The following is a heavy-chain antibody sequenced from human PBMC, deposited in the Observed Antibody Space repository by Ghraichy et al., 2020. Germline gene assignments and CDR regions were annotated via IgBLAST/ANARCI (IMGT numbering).Heavy chain of an antibody. CDR1: GGSISSGGYY. CDR2: IYYSGST. D-gene: IGHD3-22*01. V-gene: IGHV4-31*03. J-gene: IGHJ6*02. Sequence: SETLSLTCTVSGGSISSGGYYWSWIRQHPGKGLEWIGYIYYSGSTYYNPSLKSRVTISVDTSKNQFSLKLSSVTAADTAVYYCATGGYYDSSGYYFSQYYYYYGMDVWGQGTTVTVSS. CDR3: ATGGYYDSSGYYFSQYYYYYGMDV.